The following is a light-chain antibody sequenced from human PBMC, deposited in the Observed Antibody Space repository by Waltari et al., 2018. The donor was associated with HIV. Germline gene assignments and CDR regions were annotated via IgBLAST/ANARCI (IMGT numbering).Light chain of an antibody. CDR1: QSVSSN. J-gene: IGKJ1*01. Sequence: EIVMTQSPATLSVSPGERATLSCRASQSVSSNVAWYQQNPGQAPRLLIYGASTRATGVPARFSGSGSGTEFTLIISSLQSEDFAVYYCQKDTNRPPRTVGQWTKVEVK. CDR3: QKDTNRPPRT. V-gene: IGKV3-15*01. CDR2: GAS.